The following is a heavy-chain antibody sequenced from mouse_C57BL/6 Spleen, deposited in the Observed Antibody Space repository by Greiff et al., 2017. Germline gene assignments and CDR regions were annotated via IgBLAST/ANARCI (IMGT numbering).Heavy chain of an antibody. CDR2: ISSGGSYT. V-gene: IGHV5-6*01. J-gene: IGHJ2*01. CDR3: ARHSASMVTTAWYYFDY. D-gene: IGHD2-2*01. CDR1: GFTFSSYG. Sequence: DVQLVESGGDLVKPGGSLKLSCAASGFTFSSYGMSWVRQTPDKRLEWVATISSGGSYTYYPDSVKGRFTISRDNAKNTLYLQMSSLKSRDTAMYYCARHSASMVTTAWYYFDYWGQGTTLTVAS.